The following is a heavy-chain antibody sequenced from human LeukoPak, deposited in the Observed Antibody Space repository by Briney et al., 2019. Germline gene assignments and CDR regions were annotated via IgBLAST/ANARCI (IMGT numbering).Heavy chain of an antibody. D-gene: IGHD3-10*01. CDR3: ARDVGDYFDY. V-gene: IGHV1-18*03. CDR2: ISAYNGNT. Sequence: ASVKVSCKASGGTFSSYAISWVRQAPGQGLEWMGWISAYNGNTNYAQKLQGRVTMTTDTSTSTAYMELRSLRSDDMAVYYCARDVGDYFDYWGQGTLVTVSS. J-gene: IGHJ4*02. CDR1: GGTFSSYA.